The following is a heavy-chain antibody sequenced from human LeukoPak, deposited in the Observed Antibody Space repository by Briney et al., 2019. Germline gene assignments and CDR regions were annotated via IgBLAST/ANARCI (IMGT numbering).Heavy chain of an antibody. CDR3: ARDRRSYCSGANCDSGTDY. V-gene: IGHV1-69*13. D-gene: IGHD2-15*01. CDR2: IIPIFGTA. CDR1: GYTFTSYA. Sequence: SVKVSCKASGYTFTSYAISWVRQAPGQGLEWMGGIIPIFGTANYAQKFQGRVTITADESTSTAYMELSSLRSEDTAVYYCARDRRSYCSGANCDSGTDYWGQGTLVTVSS. J-gene: IGHJ4*02.